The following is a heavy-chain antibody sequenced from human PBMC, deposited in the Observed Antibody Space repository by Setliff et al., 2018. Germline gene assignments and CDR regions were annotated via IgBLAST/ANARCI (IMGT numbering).Heavy chain of an antibody. CDR2: IYHSGST. V-gene: IGHV4-38-2*01. CDR3: ARVPGGRFDY. D-gene: IGHD1-26*01. CDR1: GYSISSGYY. Sequence: SETLSLTCAVSGYSISSGYYWGWIPRPPGKGLEWIGSIYHSGSTYYNPSLKSRVTISVDTSKNQFSLKLSSVTAADTAVYYCARVPGGRFDYWGQGTLVTVSS. J-gene: IGHJ4*02.